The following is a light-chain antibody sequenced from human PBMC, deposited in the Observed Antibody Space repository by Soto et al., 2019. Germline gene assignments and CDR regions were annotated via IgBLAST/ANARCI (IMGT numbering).Light chain of an antibody. J-gene: IGLJ2*01. CDR1: SSDIGAYNY. Sequence: QSALTQPASVSGSPGQSITISCTGTSSDIGAYNYVSWYQHHPGRAPKLMIYDVSNRPSGVSDRFSGSKSGNTASLTISGLQVEDEADYYCSSYTTTTTLSVVFGGGTKVTVL. V-gene: IGLV2-14*03. CDR2: DVS. CDR3: SSYTTTTTLSVV.